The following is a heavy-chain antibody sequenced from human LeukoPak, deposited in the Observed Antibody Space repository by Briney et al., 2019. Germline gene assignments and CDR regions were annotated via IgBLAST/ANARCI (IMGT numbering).Heavy chain of an antibody. CDR1: GYTFTSYY. Sequence: ASVKVSCKASGYTFTSYYMHWVRQAPGQGLEWMGIINPNGGNTNYAQKLQGRVTMTTDTSTSTAYMELRSLRSDDTAVYYCARGDHRGFYFDYWGQGTLVTVSS. J-gene: IGHJ4*02. V-gene: IGHV1-46*01. D-gene: IGHD1-14*01. CDR3: ARGDHRGFYFDY. CDR2: INPNGGNT.